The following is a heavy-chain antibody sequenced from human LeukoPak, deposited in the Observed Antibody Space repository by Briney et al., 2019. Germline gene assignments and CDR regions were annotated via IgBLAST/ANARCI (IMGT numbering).Heavy chain of an antibody. J-gene: IGHJ5*02. Sequence: GESLKISCKGSGYSFTSYWIGWVRQMPGKGLEWMGIIYPGDSDTRYSPSFQGQVTISADKSISTAYLQWSSLKASDTAMYYCARQYYYDSSSYPYNWFDPWGQGTLVTVSS. D-gene: IGHD3-22*01. CDR3: ARQYYYDSSSYPYNWFDP. CDR2: IYPGDSDT. V-gene: IGHV5-51*01. CDR1: GYSFTSYW.